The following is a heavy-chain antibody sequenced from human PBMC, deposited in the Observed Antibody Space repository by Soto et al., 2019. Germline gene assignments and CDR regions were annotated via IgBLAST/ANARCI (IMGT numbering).Heavy chain of an antibody. D-gene: IGHD5-18*01. J-gene: IGHJ4*02. CDR1: GGSISSSSYY. Sequence: PSETLSLTCTVSGGSISSSSYYWGWIRQPPGKGLEWIGSIYYSGSTYYNPSLKSRVIISVDTSKNQFSLKLSSVTAADTAVYYCARQDQRGYSYGFDYWGQGTLVTVSS. CDR3: ARQDQRGYSYGFDY. V-gene: IGHV4-39*01. CDR2: IYYSGST.